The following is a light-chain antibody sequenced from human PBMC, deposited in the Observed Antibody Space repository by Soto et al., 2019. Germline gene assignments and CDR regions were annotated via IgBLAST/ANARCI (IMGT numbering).Light chain of an antibody. Sequence: EIVLTRYRGTLSLAPMEIASLWSTASQSVSSSYLAWYQQKPGQAPRLLIYGASSRATGIPDRFSGSGSGPDFTLAISRLEPEDFAVYYCQQYGSSPITFRQGTRLEIK. V-gene: IGKV3-20*01. CDR3: QQYGSSPIT. CDR1: QSVSSSY. J-gene: IGKJ5*01. CDR2: GAS.